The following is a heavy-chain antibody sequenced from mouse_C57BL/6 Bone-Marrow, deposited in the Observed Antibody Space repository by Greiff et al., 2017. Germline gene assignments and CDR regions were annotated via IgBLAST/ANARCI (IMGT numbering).Heavy chain of an antibody. CDR3: ARGGLPWFAY. J-gene: IGHJ3*01. V-gene: IGHV5-17*01. CDR1: GFTFSDYG. Sequence: EVQLQESGGGLVQPGGSLKLSCAASGFTFSDYGMHWVRQAPEKGLEWVAYISSGSSTIYYADTVKGRFTISRDNAKNTLFLQMNSLRSEDTAMYYCARGGLPWFAYWGQGTLVTVSA. CDR2: ISSGSSTI.